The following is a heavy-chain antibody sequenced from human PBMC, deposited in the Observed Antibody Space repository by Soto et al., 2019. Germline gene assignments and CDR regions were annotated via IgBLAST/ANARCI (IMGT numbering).Heavy chain of an antibody. D-gene: IGHD2-15*01. Sequence: ASVKVSCKASGYTFTSYYMHWVRQAPGQGLEWMGIINPSGGSTSYAQKFQGRVTMTRDTSISTAYMELSSLRSEDTAVYYCATVYCSGGSCYPYYYYYYMDVWGKGTTVTVSS. CDR2: INPSGGST. J-gene: IGHJ6*03. CDR1: GYTFTSYY. CDR3: ATVYCSGGSCYPYYYYYYMDV. V-gene: IGHV1-46*01.